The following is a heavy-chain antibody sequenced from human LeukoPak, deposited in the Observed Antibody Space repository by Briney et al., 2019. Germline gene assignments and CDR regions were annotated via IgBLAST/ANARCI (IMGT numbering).Heavy chain of an antibody. J-gene: IGHJ4*02. CDR3: ARGHYGSGSYYSRGGYFDY. D-gene: IGHD3-10*01. Sequence: SQTLSLTCTVSGGSISSGDFYWSWIRQPPGKGLEWIGYIYYSGSTYYNPSLKSRVTISVDTSKNQFSLKLSSVTAADTAVYYCARGHYGSGSYYSRGGYFDYWGQGTLVTVSS. CDR1: GGSISSGDFY. V-gene: IGHV4-30-4*08. CDR2: IYYSGST.